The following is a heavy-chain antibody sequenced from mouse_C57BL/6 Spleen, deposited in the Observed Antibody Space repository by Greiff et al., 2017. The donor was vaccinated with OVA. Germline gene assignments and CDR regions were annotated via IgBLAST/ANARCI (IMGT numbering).Heavy chain of an antibody. CDR2: IYPGSGNT. D-gene: IGHD1-1*01. CDR1: GYTFTDYY. J-gene: IGHJ4*01. V-gene: IGHV1-76*01. CDR3: AREGYGSSYDAMDY. Sequence: VMLVESGAELVRPGASVKLSCKASGYTFTDYYINWVKQRPGQGLEWIARIYPGSGNTYYNEKFKGKATLTAEKSSSTAYMQLSSLTSEDSAVYFCAREGYGSSYDAMDYWGQGTSVTVSS.